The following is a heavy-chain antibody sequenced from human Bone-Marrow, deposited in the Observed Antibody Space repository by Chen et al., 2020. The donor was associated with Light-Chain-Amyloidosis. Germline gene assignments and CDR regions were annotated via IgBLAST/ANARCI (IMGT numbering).Heavy chain of an antibody. Sequence: EVQLVESGGGLVQPGGSLRLSCAASGFIVSNNYMNWVRRAPGKGLEWVSFIYGGVSTHYADPVKGRFTIPRQNPKNTLYLQRNGLRAEDTAVYYCGGGGDWGQGTLVTVSS. CDR1: GFIVSNNY. D-gene: IGHD3-16*01. J-gene: IGHJ4*02. CDR3: GGGGD. V-gene: IGHV3-53*04. CDR2: IYGGVST.